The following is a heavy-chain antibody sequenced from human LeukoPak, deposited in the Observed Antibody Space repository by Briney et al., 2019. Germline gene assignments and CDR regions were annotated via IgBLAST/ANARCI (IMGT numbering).Heavy chain of an antibody. CDR3: AVSVRFERVWHYFNN. J-gene: IGHJ4*02. V-gene: IGHV3-23*01. CDR1: GFTFSSYA. D-gene: IGHD3-9*01. Sequence: GGSLRLSCAASGFTFSSYAMNWVRQAPGKGLKWVSGSSESWAITHYADSVKGRFTISRDNSKTTVFLQMNSLRAEDTAVYYCAVSVRFERVWHYFNNWGQGTQVTVSS. CDR2: SSESWAIT.